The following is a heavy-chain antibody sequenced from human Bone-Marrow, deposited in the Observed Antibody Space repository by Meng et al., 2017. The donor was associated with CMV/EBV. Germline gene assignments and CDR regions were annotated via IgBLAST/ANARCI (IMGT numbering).Heavy chain of an antibody. CDR1: GFTFSSYA. J-gene: IGHJ4*02. D-gene: IGHD1-1*01. V-gene: IGHV3-23*03. CDR2: IYSGGSST. Sequence: GESLKISCAASGFTFSSYAMSWVRQAPGKGLEWVSVIYSGGSSTYYADSGKGRFTISRDKAKNSLYLQMNSLRADDTAVYYCARDFRGAWPNFSSFDYWGQGTLVTVSS. CDR3: ARDFRGAWPNFSSFDY.